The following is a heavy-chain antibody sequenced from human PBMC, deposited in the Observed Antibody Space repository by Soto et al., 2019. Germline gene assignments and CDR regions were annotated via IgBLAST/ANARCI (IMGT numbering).Heavy chain of an antibody. J-gene: IGHJ6*02. CDR3: ARSVASGLGSYMVSYYYYGMDV. V-gene: IGHV1-46*01. CDR1: GYTFTSYY. CDR2: INPSGGST. Sequence: QVQLVQSGAEVKKPGASVKVSCKASGYTFTSYYMHWVRQAPGQGLEWMGIINPSGGSTSYAQKYQGRLNMSRDTSTSTVYIELSSLRSEDTAVYYCARSVASGLGSYMVSYYYYGMDVWGQGTTVTVSS. D-gene: IGHD3-10*01.